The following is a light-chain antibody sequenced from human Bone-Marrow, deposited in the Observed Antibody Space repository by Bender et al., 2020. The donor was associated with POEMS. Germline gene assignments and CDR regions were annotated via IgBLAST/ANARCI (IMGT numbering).Light chain of an antibody. CDR1: DIEGKS. Sequence: SYVLTQPPSVSVAPGQTARITCGGNDIEGKSVHWFQQKPGQAPVLVLYNDRDRPSGIPERISGSNPGDTATLTISGLLSEDEADYFCAAWDDRLSAWVFGGGTKLTV. CDR3: AAWDDRLSAWV. J-gene: IGLJ3*02. CDR2: NDR. V-gene: IGLV3-21*02.